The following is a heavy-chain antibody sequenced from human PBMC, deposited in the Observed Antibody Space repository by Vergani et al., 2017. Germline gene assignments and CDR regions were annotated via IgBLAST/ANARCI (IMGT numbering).Heavy chain of an antibody. CDR3: ARTPTYGSGGFDY. CDR2: INHSGST. V-gene: IGHV4-34*01. CDR1: GGSFSGYY. Sequence: QVQLQQWGAGLLKPSETLSLTCAVYGGSFSGYYWSWIRQPPGKGLEWIGEINHSGSTYYNPSLKSRVTISVDTSKNQFSLKLSSVTAADTAVYYCARTPTYGSGGFDYWGQGTLVTVSS. D-gene: IGHD3-10*01. J-gene: IGHJ4*02.